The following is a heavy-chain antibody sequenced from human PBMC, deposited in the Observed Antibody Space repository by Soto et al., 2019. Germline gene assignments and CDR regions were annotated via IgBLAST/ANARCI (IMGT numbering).Heavy chain of an antibody. J-gene: IGHJ5*02. CDR1: GFTFGDYY. V-gene: IGHV3-11*01. Sequence: GGSLRLSCAASGFTFGDYYISWIRQAPEKGLEWVSYISSSGSTMYYADSVKGRFTIARDNAKNSLYLQMNSLRAEDTAVYYCARSLYCISTSCPPRGGWFDPWGQGTLVTVSS. CDR3: ARSLYCISTSCPPRGGWFDP. CDR2: ISSSGSTM. D-gene: IGHD2-2*01.